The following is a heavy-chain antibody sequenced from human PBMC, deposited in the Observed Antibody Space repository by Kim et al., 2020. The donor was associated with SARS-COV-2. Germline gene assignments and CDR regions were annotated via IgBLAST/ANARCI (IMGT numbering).Heavy chain of an antibody. Sequence: GRFTISRDDSKNTLYLQMNSLKTEDTAVYYCTTGDPTYYDILTGPFAFDIWGQGTMVTVSS. D-gene: IGHD3-9*01. V-gene: IGHV3-15*01. CDR3: TTGDPTYYDILTGPFAFDI. J-gene: IGHJ3*02.